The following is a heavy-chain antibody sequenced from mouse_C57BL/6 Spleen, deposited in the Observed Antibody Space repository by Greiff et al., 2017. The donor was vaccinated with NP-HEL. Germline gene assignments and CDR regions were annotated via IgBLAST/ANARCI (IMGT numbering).Heavy chain of an antibody. J-gene: IGHJ2*01. CDR2: ISDGGSYT. CDR1: GFTFSSYA. CDR3: AREGGYYYGKDYFDY. V-gene: IGHV5-4*01. D-gene: IGHD1-1*01. Sequence: EVQLVESGGGLVKPGGSLKLSCAASGFTFSSYAMSWVRQTPEKRLEWVATISDGGSYTYYPDNVKGRFTITRDNAKNNLYLQMSHLKSEDTAMYYCAREGGYYYGKDYFDYWGPGTTLTVSS.